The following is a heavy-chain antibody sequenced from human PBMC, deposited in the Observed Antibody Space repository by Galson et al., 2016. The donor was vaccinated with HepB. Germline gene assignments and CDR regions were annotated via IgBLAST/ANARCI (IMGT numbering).Heavy chain of an antibody. J-gene: IGHJ4*02. D-gene: IGHD1-26*01. CDR3: ASPFSAWEPYYFDY. Sequence: SVKVSCKASGGTFSSYTISWVRQAPGQGLEWMGGIIPIFGVANYAQKFQGRVTITADKSTSTAYMELTSLRSEDTAVYYCASPFSAWEPYYFDYWGQGTPLIVSS. CDR2: IIPIFGVA. CDR1: GGTFSSYT. V-gene: IGHV1-69*10.